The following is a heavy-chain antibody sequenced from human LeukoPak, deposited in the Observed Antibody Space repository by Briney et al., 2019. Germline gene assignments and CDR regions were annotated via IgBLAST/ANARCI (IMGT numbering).Heavy chain of an antibody. CDR3: AKGSYYDSSGSFYFDY. D-gene: IGHD3-22*01. CDR2: ISGSGDNT. V-gene: IGHV3-23*01. J-gene: IGHJ4*02. Sequence: GGSLRLSCEASGFPFSSYAMTWVRQAPGKGLEWVSGISGSGDNTYYADSVKGRFTISRDNSKNTLYVQVNSLGTEDTAAYYCAKGSYYDSSGSFYFDYWGQGTLVTVSS. CDR1: GFPFSSYA.